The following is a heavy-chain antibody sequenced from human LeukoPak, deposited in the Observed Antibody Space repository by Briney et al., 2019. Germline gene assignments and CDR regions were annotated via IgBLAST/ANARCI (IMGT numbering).Heavy chain of an antibody. CDR3: ARRATLVGATPSVYFDY. J-gene: IGHJ4*02. CDR1: GGSISNYY. CDR2: IYYSGST. V-gene: IGHV4-59*08. Sequence: PSETLSLTCTVSGGSISNYYWSWIRQPPGKGLEWIGFIYYSGSTNYNPSLKSRVTISVDTSKNQFSLKLSSVTAADTAVYYCARRATLVGATPSVYFDYWGQGTLVTVSS. D-gene: IGHD1-26*01.